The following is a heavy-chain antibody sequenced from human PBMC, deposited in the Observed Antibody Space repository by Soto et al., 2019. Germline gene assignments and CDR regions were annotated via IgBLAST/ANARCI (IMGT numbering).Heavy chain of an antibody. V-gene: IGHV3-15*07. Sequence: SVINAWMNWVRQAPGKGLEWVGRIKSKTDGGTTDYAAPVKGRFTISRDDSKNTLYLQMNSLKTEDTAVYYCTTPTYYDFWSGYLRWGQGTLVTVSS. CDR2: IKSKTDGGTT. J-gene: IGHJ4*02. D-gene: IGHD3-3*01. CDR3: TTPTYYDFWSGYLR. CDR1: SVINAW.